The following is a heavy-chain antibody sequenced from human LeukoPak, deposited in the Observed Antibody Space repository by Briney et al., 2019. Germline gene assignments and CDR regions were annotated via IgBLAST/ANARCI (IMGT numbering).Heavy chain of an antibody. J-gene: IGHJ3*02. V-gene: IGHV3-23*01. CDR3: AKGSDSSGWPYDAFDI. CDR1: GFTFSSYA. Sequence: GGSLRLSCAASGFTFSSYAMSWVRQAPGKGLEWASAISGSGGSTYYADSVKGRFTISRDNSKNTLYLQMNSLRAEDTAVYCCAKGSDSSGWPYDAFDIWGQGTMVTVSS. CDR2: ISGSGGST. D-gene: IGHD6-19*01.